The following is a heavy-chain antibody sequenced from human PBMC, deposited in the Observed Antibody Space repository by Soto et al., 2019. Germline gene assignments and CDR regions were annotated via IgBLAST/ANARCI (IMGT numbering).Heavy chain of an antibody. CDR1: VFTCSSYA. CDR3: AKSPYGSGSYYKGWFDP. Sequence: RGSLRLACTASVFTCSSYAMSWGRQAPGQGLEWVLAIRGSGGSTYYADSVKGRFTISRDNSKNTLYLQMNSLRAEDTAVYYCAKSPYGSGSYYKGWFDPWGQGTLVTVSS. J-gene: IGHJ5*02. V-gene: IGHV3-23*01. CDR2: IRGSGGST. D-gene: IGHD3-10*01.